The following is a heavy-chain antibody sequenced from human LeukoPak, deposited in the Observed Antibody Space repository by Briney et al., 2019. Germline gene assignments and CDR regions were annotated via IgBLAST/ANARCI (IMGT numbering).Heavy chain of an antibody. J-gene: IGHJ4*02. CDR3: AREHYYDSSGMGFDY. D-gene: IGHD3-22*01. CDR2: IYYSGST. Sequence: SETLSLTCTVSGGSISSYYWSWIRQPPGKGLEWIGYIYYSGSTNYNPSLKSRVTISVDTSKNQFSLKLSSVIAADTAVYYCAREHYYDSSGMGFDYWGQGTLVTVSS. V-gene: IGHV4-59*01. CDR1: GGSISSYY.